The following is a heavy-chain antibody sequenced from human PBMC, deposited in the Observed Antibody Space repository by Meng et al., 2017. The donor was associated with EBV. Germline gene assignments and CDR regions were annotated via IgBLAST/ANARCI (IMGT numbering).Heavy chain of an antibody. V-gene: IGHV1-69*06. Sequence: VQLVQSGAGVKKPGSSVKVSCKASGGTISSYAISGVRQAPGQGREWMGGIIPIFGTANYAQKFQGRVTITADKSTSTAYMELSSLRAEDTAVYYCARAEIAAAGRLDYWGQGTLVTASS. D-gene: IGHD6-13*01. J-gene: IGHJ4*02. CDR3: ARAEIAAAGRLDY. CDR2: IIPIFGTA. CDR1: GGTISSYA.